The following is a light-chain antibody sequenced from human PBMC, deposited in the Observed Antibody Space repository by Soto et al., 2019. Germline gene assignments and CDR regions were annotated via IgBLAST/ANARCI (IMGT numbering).Light chain of an antibody. CDR2: KAS. V-gene: IGKV1-5*03. J-gene: IGKJ1*01. Sequence: PSTLSASVGDRVTITCRASQSISNWLAWHQQKPGKAPKLLIYKASTLESGVPSRFSGSGSGTEFTLTISSLQSEDFAVYYCQQYNKWPRTFGQGTKVDIK. CDR1: QSISNW. CDR3: QQYNKWPRT.